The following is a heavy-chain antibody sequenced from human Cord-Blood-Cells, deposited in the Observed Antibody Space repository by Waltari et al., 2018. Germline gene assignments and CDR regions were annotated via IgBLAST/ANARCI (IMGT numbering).Heavy chain of an antibody. V-gene: IGHV4-39*01. D-gene: IGHD6-6*01. J-gene: IGHJ2*01. CDR3: ARHVGIAARPDWYFDL. CDR1: GGSISSSSYY. Sequence: QLQLQESGPGLVKPSETLSLTCTVSGGSISSSSYYWGWIGQPPGKGLEWIVSIYYSGSTYYNPSLKSRVTISVDTSKNQFSLKLSSVTAADTAVYYCARHVGIAARPDWYFDLWGRGTLVTVSS. CDR2: IYYSGST.